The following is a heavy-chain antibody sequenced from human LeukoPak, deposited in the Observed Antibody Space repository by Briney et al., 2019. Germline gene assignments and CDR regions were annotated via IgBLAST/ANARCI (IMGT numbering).Heavy chain of an antibody. CDR1: GYSSSSGFY. J-gene: IGHJ4*02. V-gene: IGHV4-38-2*02. Sequence: SVTLSLTCTVSGYSSSSGFYWGWIRQPPGKGLEWIGSMYHSGSTYYNPSLKSRVTISIDTSKNQLSLKLRSVTAADTAVYYCARALGIFSFDSWGQGTLVTVSS. CDR2: MYHSGST. CDR3: ARALGIFSFDS. D-gene: IGHD3-3*01.